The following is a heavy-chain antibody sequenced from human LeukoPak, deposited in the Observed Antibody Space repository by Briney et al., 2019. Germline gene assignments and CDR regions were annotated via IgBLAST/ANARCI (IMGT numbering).Heavy chain of an antibody. Sequence: GGSLRLSCAASGFSFSSYGMHWVRQAPGKWLEWVAFIRYDGSNKYYADSVKGRFTISRDNSRNTLYLQMNSLRAEDTALYYCAKTMVLLTGYLWSLDYWGQGILVTVSS. V-gene: IGHV3-30*02. J-gene: IGHJ4*02. D-gene: IGHD3-9*01. CDR3: AKTMVLLTGYLWSLDY. CDR1: GFSFSSYG. CDR2: IRYDGSNK.